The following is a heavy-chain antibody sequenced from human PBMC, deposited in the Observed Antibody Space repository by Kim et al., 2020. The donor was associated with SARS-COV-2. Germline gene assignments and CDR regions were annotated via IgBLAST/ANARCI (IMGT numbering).Heavy chain of an antibody. CDR3: AKAGSIAVAGECFDS. Sequence: GGSLRLSCSASGLTFSSLGMHWVSHAASKGLEWVAVMSYDGSNKYYADSARGRFTISRDNSKHTLYLQMNSLRAEDTAVYYCAKAGSIAVAGECFDSWSQGTLVTVSS. CDR2: MSYDGSNK. D-gene: IGHD6-19*01. J-gene: IGHJ5*01. V-gene: IGHV3-30*18. CDR1: GLTFSSLG.